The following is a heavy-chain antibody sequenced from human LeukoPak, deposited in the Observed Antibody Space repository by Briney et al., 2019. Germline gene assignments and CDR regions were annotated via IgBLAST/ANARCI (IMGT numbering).Heavy chain of an antibody. V-gene: IGHV3-23*01. CDR1: GFTFSSYA. D-gene: IGHD6-13*01. Sequence: GGSLRLSCAASGFTFSSYAMSWVRQAPGKGLEWVSVISGSGGSTYHADSVKGRFTISRDNSKNTLYLQMNSLRAEDTALYYCAKDHSQAKYSITWKFDPWGQGTLVTVSS. J-gene: IGHJ5*02. CDR2: ISGSGGST. CDR3: AKDHSQAKYSITWKFDP.